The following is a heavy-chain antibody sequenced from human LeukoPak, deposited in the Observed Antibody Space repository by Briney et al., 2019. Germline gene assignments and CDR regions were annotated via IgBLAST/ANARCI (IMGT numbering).Heavy chain of an antibody. Sequence: GGSLRLSCAASGFTFSSYAMSWVRQAPGKGLEWVSAISGSGGSTYYADSVKGRFTISRDNSKNTLYLQMNSLRAEDTAVYYCAKNSMATTLWTKTDGGEGTLVTVSS. CDR3: AKNSMATTLWTKTD. J-gene: IGHJ4*02. CDR1: GFTFSSYA. CDR2: ISGSGGST. D-gene: IGHD5-24*01. V-gene: IGHV3-23*01.